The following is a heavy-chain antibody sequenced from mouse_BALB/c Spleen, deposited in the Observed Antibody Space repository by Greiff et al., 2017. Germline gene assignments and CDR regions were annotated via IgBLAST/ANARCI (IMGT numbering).Heavy chain of an antibody. CDR3: ARQGTTVVAFYWYFDV. CDR2: IDPANGNT. Sequence: VQLQQSGAELVKPGASVKLSCTASGFNIKDTYMHWVKQRPEQGLEWIGRIDPANGNTKYDPKFQGKATITSDTSSNTAYLQLSILTSEDTAVYYCARQGTTVVAFYWYFDVWGAGTTGTGPS. D-gene: IGHD1-1*01. J-gene: IGHJ1*01. V-gene: IGHV14-3*02. CDR1: GFNIKDTY.